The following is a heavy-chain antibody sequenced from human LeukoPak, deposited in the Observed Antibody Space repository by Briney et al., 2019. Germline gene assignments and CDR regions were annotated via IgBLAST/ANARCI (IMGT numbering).Heavy chain of an antibody. CDR1: GFTFRNYV. J-gene: IGHJ4*02. CDR3: AREGYHGSGSPPSSYFDY. Sequence: GGSLRLSCAASGFTFRNYVIHWVRQAPGKGLEWVAVTSSDLNVKLYADSVKGRFTISRDNSRSTLYLQMNSLRPEDTAIYYCAREGYHGSGSPPSSYFDYWGQGTLVTVSS. CDR2: TSSDLNVK. D-gene: IGHD3-10*01. V-gene: IGHV3-30-3*01.